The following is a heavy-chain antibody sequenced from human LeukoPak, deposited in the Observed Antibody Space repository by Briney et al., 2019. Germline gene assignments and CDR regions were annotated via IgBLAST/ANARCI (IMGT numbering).Heavy chain of an antibody. CDR1: GYTFTGYY. J-gene: IGHJ4*02. D-gene: IGHD3-16*01. CDR2: INPNSGDT. CDR3: ARDNDSRDPPHFDY. V-gene: IGHV1-2*02. Sequence: ASVKVSCKASGYTFTGYYMHWVRQAPGQGLEWMGWINPNSGDTNYAQKFQGRVTMTRDTSISTAYMELSRLRSDDTAMYYCARDNDSRDPPHFDYWGQGTLVTVSS.